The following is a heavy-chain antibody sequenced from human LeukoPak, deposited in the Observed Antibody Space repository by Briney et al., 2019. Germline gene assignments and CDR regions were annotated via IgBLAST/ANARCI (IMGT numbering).Heavy chain of an antibody. V-gene: IGHV4-39*01. CDR1: GGSISSSSYY. Sequence: PSETLSLTCTVSGGSISSSSYYWGWIRQPPGKGLEWIGEINHSGSTNYNPSLKSRVTISVDTSKNQFSLKLSSVTAADTAVYYCARHATSHDNSSSWYRDYWGQGTLVTVSS. CDR3: ARHATSHDNSSSWYRDY. D-gene: IGHD6-13*01. J-gene: IGHJ4*02. CDR2: INHSGST.